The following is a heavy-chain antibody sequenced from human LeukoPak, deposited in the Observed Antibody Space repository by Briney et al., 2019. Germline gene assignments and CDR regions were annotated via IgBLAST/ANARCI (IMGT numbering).Heavy chain of an antibody. Sequence: SVKVSCKASGGTFSSYAISWVRQAPGQGLEWMGGIIPIFGTANYAQKFRGRVTITADKSTSTAYMELSSLRSEDTAVYYCARGDTAMVLDYWGQGTLVTVSS. CDR2: IIPIFGTA. J-gene: IGHJ4*02. V-gene: IGHV1-69*06. CDR3: ARGDTAMVLDY. CDR1: GGTFSSYA. D-gene: IGHD5-18*01.